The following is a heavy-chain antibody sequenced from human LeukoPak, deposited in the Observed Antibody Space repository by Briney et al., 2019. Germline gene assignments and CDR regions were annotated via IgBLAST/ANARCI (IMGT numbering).Heavy chain of an antibody. CDR1: GFTFSSYA. CDR2: ISGSGGST. CDR3: AKDLKIRGCSGGSCYAFDI. Sequence: PGGSLRLSCAASGFTFSSYAMSWVRQAPGKGLEWVSAISGSGGSTYYADSVKGRFTISRDNSKNTLYLQMNSLRAEDTAVYYCAKDLKIRGCSGGSCYAFDIWGQGTMVTVSS. D-gene: IGHD2-15*01. J-gene: IGHJ3*02. V-gene: IGHV3-23*01.